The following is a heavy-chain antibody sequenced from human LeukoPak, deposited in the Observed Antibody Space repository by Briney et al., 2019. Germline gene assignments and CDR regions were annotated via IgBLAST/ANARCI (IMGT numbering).Heavy chain of an antibody. CDR3: AKYYYDSSGNRYCFDY. CDR2: ISGRGDTT. V-gene: IGHV3-23*01. Sequence: GGSLRLSCAASGFTFSYYVMTWVRQTPGKGLEWVSAISGRGDTTYYADSVKGRFTISRDNSKNTLYLQMNTLRAEDTAVYYCAKYYYDSSGNRYCFDYWGQGTLVTVSS. J-gene: IGHJ4*02. D-gene: IGHD3-22*01. CDR1: GFTFSYYV.